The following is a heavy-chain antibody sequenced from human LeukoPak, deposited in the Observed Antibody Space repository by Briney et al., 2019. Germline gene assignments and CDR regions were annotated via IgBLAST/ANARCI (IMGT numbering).Heavy chain of an antibody. D-gene: IGHD6-19*01. CDR1: GFTVSSNY. V-gene: IGHV3-53*01. CDR2: IYSGGST. Sequence: GGSLRLSCAASGFTVSSNYMSWVRQAPGKGLEWVSVIYSGGSTYYADSVKGRFTISRDNSRNTVYLQMDSLRAEDTALYYCAKGGVSGWFYFDFWGQGTLVTVSS. CDR3: AKGGVSGWFYFDF. J-gene: IGHJ4*02.